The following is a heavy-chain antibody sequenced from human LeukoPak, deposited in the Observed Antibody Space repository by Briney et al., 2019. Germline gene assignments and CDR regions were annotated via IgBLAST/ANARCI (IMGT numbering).Heavy chain of an antibody. J-gene: IGHJ4*02. CDR1: GLTFSSYA. V-gene: IGHV3-30*04. Sequence: GGSLRLSCAASGLTFSSYAMNWVRQAPGKGLEWVAVISYDGSNKYYADSVKGRFTISRDNSKNTLYLQMNSLRAEDTAVYYCARGGSSGRYYTSLDYWGLGTLVTVSS. CDR3: ARGGSSGRYYTSLDY. D-gene: IGHD1-26*01. CDR2: ISYDGSNK.